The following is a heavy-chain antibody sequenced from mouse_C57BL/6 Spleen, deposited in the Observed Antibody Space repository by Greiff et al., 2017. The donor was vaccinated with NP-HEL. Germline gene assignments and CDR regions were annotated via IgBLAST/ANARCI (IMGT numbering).Heavy chain of an antibody. Sequence: LVESGAELVKPGASVKISCKASGYAFSSYWLNWVKQRPGKGLEWIGQIYPGDGDTNYNGKFKGKATLTADKSSSTAYMQLSSLTSEDSAVYFCARSDAMDYWGQGTSVTVSS. CDR2: IYPGDGDT. J-gene: IGHJ4*01. CDR3: ARSDAMDY. CDR1: GYAFSSYW. V-gene: IGHV1-80*01.